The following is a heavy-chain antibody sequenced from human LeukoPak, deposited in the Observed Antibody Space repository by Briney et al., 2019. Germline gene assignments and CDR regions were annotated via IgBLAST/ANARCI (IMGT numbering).Heavy chain of an antibody. CDR3: ARHVVHPSDSNYGNYYYYGMDV. Sequence: GESLKISCKGSGYSFTSYWIGWVRQMPGKGLEWMGIIYPGDSDTRYSPSFQGQVTISADKSISTAYLQWSSLKASDTAMYYCARHVVHPSDSNYGNYYYYGMDVWGQGTTVTVSS. D-gene: IGHD3-10*01. CDR2: IYPGDSDT. V-gene: IGHV5-51*01. J-gene: IGHJ6*02. CDR1: GYSFTSYW.